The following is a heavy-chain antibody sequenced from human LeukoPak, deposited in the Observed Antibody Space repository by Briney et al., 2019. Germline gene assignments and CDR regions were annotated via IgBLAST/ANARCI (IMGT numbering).Heavy chain of an antibody. D-gene: IGHD6-19*01. V-gene: IGHV3-21*01. J-gene: IGHJ4*02. Sequence: PGGSLRLSCAASGFTFDDYAMHWVRQAPGKGLEWVSSISASDNYIYYADSVKGRFTISRDNAKNTLYLQMNSLRAEDTAVYYCASSSTGFRFWGQGTLVTVSS. CDR3: ASSSTGFRF. CDR2: ISASDNYI. CDR1: GFTFDDYA.